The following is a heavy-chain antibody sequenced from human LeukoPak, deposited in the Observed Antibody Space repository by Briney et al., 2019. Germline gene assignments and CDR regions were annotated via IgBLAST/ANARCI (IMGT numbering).Heavy chain of an antibody. V-gene: IGHV4-59*01. D-gene: IGHD2-21*02. CDR1: GGSISSYY. Sequence: SETLSLTCTVSGGSISSYYWSWIRQPPGKGLEWIGYIYYSGSTNYNPSLKSRVTISVDTSKNQFSLKLSSVTAADTAVYYCARGAVVVTAITFDYWGQGTPVTVSS. J-gene: IGHJ4*02. CDR2: IYYSGST. CDR3: ARGAVVVTAITFDY.